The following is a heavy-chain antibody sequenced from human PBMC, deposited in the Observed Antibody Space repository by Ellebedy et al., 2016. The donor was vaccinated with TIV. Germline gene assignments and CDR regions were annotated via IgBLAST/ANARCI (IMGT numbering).Heavy chain of an antibody. CDR1: GGSISSSSYY. CDR3: ARGVDGHIPYYYYGMDV. Sequence: MPSETLSLTCTVSGGSISSSSYYWGWIRQPPGKGLEWIGSIYYSGSTYYNPSLKSRVTISVDTSKNQFSLKLSSVTAEDTAVYYCARGVDGHIPYYYYGMDVWGQGTTVTVSS. V-gene: IGHV4-39*07. CDR2: IYYSGST. J-gene: IGHJ6*02. D-gene: IGHD5-12*01.